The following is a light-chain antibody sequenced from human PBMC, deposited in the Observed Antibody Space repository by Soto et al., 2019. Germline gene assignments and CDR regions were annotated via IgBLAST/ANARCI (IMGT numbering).Light chain of an antibody. CDR3: QQYYSTPT. Sequence: DIVMTQSPDSLAVSLGERATINCKSSQSVLYSSNNKNYLAWYQQKPGQPPKLLIYWASTRESGVPDRFSGSGSGTDFTLTISSLQAEDVALYYCQQYYSTPTFGQGTKVEIK. CDR1: QSVLYSSNNKNY. J-gene: IGKJ1*01. V-gene: IGKV4-1*01. CDR2: WAS.